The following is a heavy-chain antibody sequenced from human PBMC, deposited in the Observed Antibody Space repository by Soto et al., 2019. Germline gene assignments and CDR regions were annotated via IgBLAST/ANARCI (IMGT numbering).Heavy chain of an antibody. Sequence: ASVKVSCKASGGTFSSYAISWVRQAPGQGLEWMGGIIPIFGTANYAQKFQGRVTITADESTSTAYMELSSLRSEDTAVYYCARGQIAAAGTHFDYWGQGALVTVSS. J-gene: IGHJ4*02. CDR3: ARGQIAAAGTHFDY. D-gene: IGHD6-13*01. CDR1: GGTFSSYA. V-gene: IGHV1-69*13. CDR2: IIPIFGTA.